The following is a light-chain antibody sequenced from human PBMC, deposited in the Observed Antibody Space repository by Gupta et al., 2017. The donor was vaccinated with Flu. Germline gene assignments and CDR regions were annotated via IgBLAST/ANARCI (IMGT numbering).Light chain of an antibody. CDR2: LDSDGSP. CDR3: QAWGSGIRV. J-gene: IGLJ3*02. V-gene: IGLV4-69*01. Sequence: QLVLTQSPSASASLGASVKLTGTLSSGHSDFPIAWHQQQPEKGPRFLMKLDSDGSPVTGDVIPELFSASSSGAERSLTISRLQAGDEADYFCQAWGSGIRVFGGGTKLPVL. CDR1: SGHSDFP.